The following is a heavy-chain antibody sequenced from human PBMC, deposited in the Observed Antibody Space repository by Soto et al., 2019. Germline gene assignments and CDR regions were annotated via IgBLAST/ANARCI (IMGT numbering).Heavy chain of an antibody. Sequence: ASVKVSCKASGGTFSSYTISWVRQAPGQGLEWMGRIIPILGIANYAQKFQGRVTITADKSTSTAYMELSSLRSEDTAVYYCASDYSNYGLQTYYYYYMDVWVKGTTVTVSS. CDR1: GGTFSSYT. D-gene: IGHD4-4*01. CDR2: IIPILGIA. CDR3: ASDYSNYGLQTYYYYYMDV. J-gene: IGHJ6*03. V-gene: IGHV1-69*02.